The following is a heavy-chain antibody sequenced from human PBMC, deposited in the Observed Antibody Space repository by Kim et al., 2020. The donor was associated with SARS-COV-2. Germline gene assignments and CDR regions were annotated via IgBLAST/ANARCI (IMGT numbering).Heavy chain of an antibody. CDR3: AQIRRDSSSGNRKIDQ. CDR2: IDWVGDQ. J-gene: IGHJ4*02. V-gene: IGHV2-70*13. CDR1: GFSLTTSGMC. D-gene: IGHD3-22*01. Sequence: SGPTLVNPTQTLTLTCTLSGFSLTTSGMCVTWIRQPPGKALEWLAMIDWVGDQHYSTSLRSRLTISKDNSKNQVILTMTNMDPVDTATFYCAQIRRDSSSGNRKIDQWGRGTLVTVSS.